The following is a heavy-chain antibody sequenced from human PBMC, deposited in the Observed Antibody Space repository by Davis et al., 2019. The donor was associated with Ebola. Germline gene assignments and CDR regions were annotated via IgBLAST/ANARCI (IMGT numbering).Heavy chain of an antibody. CDR2: IKQDGSEK. V-gene: IGHV3-7*01. J-gene: IGHJ4*02. CDR1: GFTFSSYS. CDR3: AKGDYYGSGSYSPPGY. D-gene: IGHD3-10*01. Sequence: PGGSLRLSCAASGFTFSSYSMNWVRQAPGKGLEWVANIKQDGSEKYYVDSVKGRFTISRDNAKNSLYLQMNSLRAEDTAVYYCAKGDYYGSGSYSPPGYWGQGTLVTVSS.